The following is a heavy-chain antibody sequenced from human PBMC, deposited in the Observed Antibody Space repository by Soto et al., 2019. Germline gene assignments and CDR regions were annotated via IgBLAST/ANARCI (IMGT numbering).Heavy chain of an antibody. CDR2: ISPDGGRT. CDR1: GYTVNKYY. V-gene: IGHV1-46*02. Sequence: CKGSGYTVNKYYMDWVRQAPGQGLEWMGIISPDGGRTSYAQKFQGRVTMTRDTSTSTVYMELSSLRSEDTAVYYCATRDAGHYWGQGTLVPVS. D-gene: IGHD2-2*01. CDR3: ATRDAGHY. J-gene: IGHJ4*02.